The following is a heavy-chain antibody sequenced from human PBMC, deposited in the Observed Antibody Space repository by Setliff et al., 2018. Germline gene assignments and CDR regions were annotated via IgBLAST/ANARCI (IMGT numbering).Heavy chain of an antibody. CDR2: IYYSGST. Sequence: SETLSLTCTVSGGSINSGGCYWSWIRQHPGKGLEWIGYIYYSGSTYYNPSLKSRVTISVDTSKNQFSLKLSSVTAADTALYYCARNPDFLQYSFDLWGKGTTVTVSS. J-gene: IGHJ6*04. V-gene: IGHV4-31*03. D-gene: IGHD5-12*01. CDR1: GGSINSGGCY. CDR3: ARNPDFLQYSFDL.